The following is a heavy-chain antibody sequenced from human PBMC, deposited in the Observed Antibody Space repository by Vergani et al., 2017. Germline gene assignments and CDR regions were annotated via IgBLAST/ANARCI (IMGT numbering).Heavy chain of an antibody. CDR3: ARSIVSRNPPDYFDN. Sequence: QVQLQESGPGLVRPSETLSLICTVSGGYLSGYYWNWIRQTPGEGLGWIGYVEDSGYFNYNPSLKTLVSMSSDTSNNQFSLMLSSVTVADTAVYYCARSIVSRNPPDYFDNWGQGTLVTVSS. CDR2: VEDSGYF. CDR1: GGYLSGYY. D-gene: IGHD1-14*01. J-gene: IGHJ4*02. V-gene: IGHV4-59*01.